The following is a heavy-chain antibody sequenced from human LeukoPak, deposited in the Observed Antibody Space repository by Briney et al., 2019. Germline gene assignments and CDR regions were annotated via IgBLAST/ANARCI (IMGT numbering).Heavy chain of an antibody. CDR3: ARDWSTVRGIYSLYH. CDR2: ISSKGGST. CDR1: GFTFSSYA. V-gene: IGHV3-64*01. D-gene: IGHD3-10*01. Sequence: GGSLRLSCAASGFTFSSYAMHWVRRAPGKGLEFVSAISSKGGSTYYANSVKGRFTISRDNSKNTLYLQMGSLRAEDMAVYYCARDWSTVRGIYSLYHWGQGTLVTVSS. J-gene: IGHJ4*02.